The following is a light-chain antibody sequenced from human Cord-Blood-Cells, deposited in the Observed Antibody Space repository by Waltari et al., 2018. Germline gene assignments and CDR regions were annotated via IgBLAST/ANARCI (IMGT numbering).Light chain of an antibody. J-gene: IGLJ3*02. CDR3: QTWGTGIQV. V-gene: IGLV4-69*01. CDR2: LDSDGSH. Sequence: QLVLTQSPSASASLGASVKLTCTLSSGHSSYAIAWHQQQPEKGPRSLIKLDSDGSHSKGDGIPARFSGSSSGAERYLTISSLQSEDEADYYCQTWGTGIQVFGGGTKLTVL. CDR1: SGHSSYA.